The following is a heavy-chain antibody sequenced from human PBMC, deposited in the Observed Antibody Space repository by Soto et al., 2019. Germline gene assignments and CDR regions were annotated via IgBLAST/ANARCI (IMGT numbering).Heavy chain of an antibody. CDR3: ASDDYGDYEGWFYA. D-gene: IGHD4-17*01. J-gene: IGHJ5*02. CDR2: ISYDGSNK. V-gene: IGHV3-30-3*01. Sequence: QVQLVESGGGVVQPGRSLRLSCAASGFTFSSYAMHWVRQAPGKGLEWVAVISYDGSNKYYADSVKGRFTISRDNSKTPLYLQMNSVRAEDTAVYYCASDDYGDYEGWFYAWGQGTLVIVAS. CDR1: GFTFSSYA.